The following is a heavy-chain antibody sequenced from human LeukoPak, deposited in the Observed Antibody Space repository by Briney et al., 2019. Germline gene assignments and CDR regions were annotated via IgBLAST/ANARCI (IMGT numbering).Heavy chain of an antibody. CDR2: IIPIFGTA. J-gene: IGHJ5*02. D-gene: IGHD2-2*01. CDR1: GGTFSSYA. V-gene: IGHV1-69*05. CDR3: ARDYGGGPAYCSSTSCYPHNWFDP. Sequence: GASVKVSCKASGGTFSSYAISWVRQAPGQGLEWMGGIIPIFGTANYAQKLQGRVTMTTDTSTSTAYMELRSLRSDDTAVYYCARDYGGGPAYCSSTSCYPHNWFDPWGQGTLVTVSS.